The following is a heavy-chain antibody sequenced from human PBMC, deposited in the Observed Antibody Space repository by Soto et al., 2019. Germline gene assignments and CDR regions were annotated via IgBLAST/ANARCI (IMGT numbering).Heavy chain of an antibody. Sequence: GASVKVSCKASGYNFVTFGVSWVRQAPGRGLEWMGWITPDNGNTNYAQNFQGRATMTTDTSTSTAYMEVRSLRSEDTAVYYCASRYGSRSGWFDPWGQGTLVTVSS. D-gene: IGHD2-2*01. CDR3: ASRYGSRSGWFDP. CDR2: ITPDNGNT. CDR1: GYNFVTFG. V-gene: IGHV1-18*01. J-gene: IGHJ5*02.